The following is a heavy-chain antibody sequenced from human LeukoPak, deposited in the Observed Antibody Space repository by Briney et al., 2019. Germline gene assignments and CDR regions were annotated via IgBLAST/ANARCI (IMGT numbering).Heavy chain of an antibody. J-gene: IGHJ4*02. CDR1: GFTFNSYA. V-gene: IGHV3-30-3*01. D-gene: IGHD5/OR15-5a*01. Sequence: PGGSLRLSCAASGFTFNSYAMHWVRQAPGKGLEWVAVLSYDGTNKYYADSVKGRFTISRDNSKNSLYLQMNSLRTEDTALYYCARDAVVCFDYWGQGTLVSASS. CDR3: ARDAVVCFDY. CDR2: LSYDGTNK.